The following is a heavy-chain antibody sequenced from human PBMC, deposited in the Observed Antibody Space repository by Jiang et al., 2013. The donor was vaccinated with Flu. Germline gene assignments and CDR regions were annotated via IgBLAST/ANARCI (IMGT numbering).Heavy chain of an antibody. CDR2: IYYSGGT. CDR3: ARLGCSGGSCYDDY. Sequence: SGSGLVKPSETLSLTCTVSGGSISYYYWSWIRQPPGKGLEWIGYIYYSGGTNYNPSLKSRVTISVDTSKNQFSLNLRSVTAADTAVYYCARLGCSGGSCYDDYWGQGTLVTASS. J-gene: IGHJ4*02. V-gene: IGHV4-59*08. D-gene: IGHD2-15*01. CDR1: GGSISYYY.